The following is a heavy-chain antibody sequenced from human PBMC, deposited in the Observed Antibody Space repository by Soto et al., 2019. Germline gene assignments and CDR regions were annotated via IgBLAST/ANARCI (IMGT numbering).Heavy chain of an antibody. V-gene: IGHV4-59*08. CDR2: IYYSGST. CDR3: ARHESRTYYDSSGYYPFDY. D-gene: IGHD3-22*01. J-gene: IGHJ4*02. Sequence: SETLSLTCTVSGGSISSYYWSWIRQPPGKGLEWIGYIYYSGSTNYNPSLKSRVTISVDTSKNQFSLKLSSVTAADTAVYYCARHESRTYYDSSGYYPFDYWGQGTLVTVSS. CDR1: GGSISSYY.